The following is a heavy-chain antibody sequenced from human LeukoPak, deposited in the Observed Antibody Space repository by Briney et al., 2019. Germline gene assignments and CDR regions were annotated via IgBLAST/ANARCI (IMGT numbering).Heavy chain of an antibody. CDR1: DGSLSSYY. CDR2: IYTSGST. CDR3: ARDTISGHFDY. Sequence: SETLSLTCTVSDGSLSSYYWSWIRQPAGKGLEWIGRIYTSGSTSYNPSLKSRVTMSVDTSKKQFSLKLSSVTAADTAVYYCARDTISGHFDYWGQGTLVTVSS. V-gene: IGHV4-4*07. J-gene: IGHJ4*02. D-gene: IGHD6-25*01.